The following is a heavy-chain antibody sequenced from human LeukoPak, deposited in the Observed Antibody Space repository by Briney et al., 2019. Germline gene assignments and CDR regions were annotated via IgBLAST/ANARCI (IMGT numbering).Heavy chain of an antibody. D-gene: IGHD4-17*01. Sequence: GGSLRLSCAASGFTFHDYAMHWVRQASGKGLELVSGLSWNGGNIGYAESVRGRFTISRDNAGNSLYLQMNSLRPEDTALYDRAKALGSTVTTRTYFDYWGQGTLVTVSS. J-gene: IGHJ4*02. V-gene: IGHV3-9*01. CDR1: GFTFHDYA. CDR3: AKALGSTVTTRTYFDY. CDR2: LSWNGGNI.